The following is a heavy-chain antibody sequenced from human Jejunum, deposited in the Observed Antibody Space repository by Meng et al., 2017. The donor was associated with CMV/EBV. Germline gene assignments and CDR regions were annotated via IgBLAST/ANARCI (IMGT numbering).Heavy chain of an antibody. CDR3: TRDYSGNWAIDY. CDR2: IHPNAGSI. CDR1: GYTFTAYW. J-gene: IGHJ4*02. V-gene: IGHV1-2*06. Sequence: SCKASGYTFTAYWTHWVRQAPGQGLEWMGRIHPNAGSIDYAQKFQGRVTMTRDTSISTVYMDLSSLTSDDTAVYYCTRDYSGNWAIDYWGQGTLAPSPQ. D-gene: IGHD4-23*01.